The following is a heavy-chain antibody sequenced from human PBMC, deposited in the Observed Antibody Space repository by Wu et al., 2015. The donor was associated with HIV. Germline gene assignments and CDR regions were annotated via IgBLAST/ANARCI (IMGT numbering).Heavy chain of an antibody. CDR1: GYNFRGYY. CDR3: ARDLVQGRSPLGMEF. J-gene: IGHJ6*02. V-gene: IGHV1-2*02. D-gene: IGHD3-10*01. Sequence: QVQLVQSGVEVKKPGASVKVSCKASGYNFRGYYLHWVRQAPGQGLEWMGWIDPNNGDTKYTQKFEGRVTMTRDTSLTTAYMEMRGLTSEDTAIYFCARDLVQGRSPLGMEFWGHGTTVIVSS. CDR2: IDPNNGDT.